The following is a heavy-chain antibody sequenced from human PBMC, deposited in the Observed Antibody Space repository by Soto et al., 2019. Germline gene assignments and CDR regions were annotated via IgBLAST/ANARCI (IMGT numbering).Heavy chain of an antibody. Sequence: PSETLSLTCTVSGGSISSGDYYWSWIRQPPGKGLEWIGYIYYRGSTYYNPSLKSRVTISVDTSKNQFSLKLSSVTAAGTAVYYCARELRWLQLPVSWFDPWGQGTLVTVSS. D-gene: IGHD5-12*01. CDR1: GGSISSGDYY. CDR2: IYYRGST. V-gene: IGHV4-30-4*01. CDR3: ARELRWLQLPVSWFDP. J-gene: IGHJ5*02.